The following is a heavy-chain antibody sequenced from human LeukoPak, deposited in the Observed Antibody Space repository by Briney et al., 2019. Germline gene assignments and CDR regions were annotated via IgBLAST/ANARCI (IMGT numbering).Heavy chain of an antibody. CDR1: GFTFSSYA. CDR2: ISGSGGST. V-gene: IGHV3-23*01. D-gene: IGHD6-13*01. J-gene: IGHJ4*02. Sequence: GGSVRLSCAASGFTFSSYAMSWVRQAPGKGPEWVSAISGSGGSTYYADSVKGRFTISRDNSKNTLYLQMNSLRAEDTAVYYCAKELGSSPALDYWGQGTLVTVSS. CDR3: AKELGSSPALDY.